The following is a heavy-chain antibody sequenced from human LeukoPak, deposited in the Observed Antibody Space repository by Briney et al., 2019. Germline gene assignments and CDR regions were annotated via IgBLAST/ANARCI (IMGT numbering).Heavy chain of an antibody. V-gene: IGHV3-21*01. CDR1: GFTFSSYS. CDR3: AGGVVIIPSY. CDR2: ISSSSSYI. D-gene: IGHD3-3*01. J-gene: IGHJ4*02. Sequence: GGSLRLSCAASGFTFSSYSMNWVRQAPGKGLEWVSSISSSSSYIYYADSVRGLFTISRDNAKNSLYLQMNSLRAEDTAVYYCAGGVVIIPSYWGQGTLVTVSS.